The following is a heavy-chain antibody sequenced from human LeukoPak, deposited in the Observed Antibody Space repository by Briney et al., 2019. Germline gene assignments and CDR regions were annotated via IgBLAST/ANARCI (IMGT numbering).Heavy chain of an antibody. D-gene: IGHD5-12*01. V-gene: IGHV3-21*01. J-gene: IGHJ4*02. CDR3: ARDGGYSGYDPSFSY. Sequence: GGSLRLSCAASGFTFSSYSMNWVRQAPGKGLEWVSSISSSSSYIYYADSVKGRFTISRDNAKNSLYLQMNSLRAEDTAVYYCARDGGYSGYDPSFSYWGQGTLVTVSS. CDR2: ISSSSSYI. CDR1: GFTFSSYS.